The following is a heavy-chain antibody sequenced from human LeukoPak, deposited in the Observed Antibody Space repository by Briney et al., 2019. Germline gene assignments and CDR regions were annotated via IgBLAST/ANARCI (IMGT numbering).Heavy chain of an antibody. Sequence: SETLSLTCAVYGGSFSGYYWSWIRQPPGKGLEWIGEINHSGGTNYNPSLKSRVTISVDTSKNQFSLKLSSVTAADTAVYYCARGSGNCGGDCYVYYFDYWGQGTLVTVSS. D-gene: IGHD2-21*02. CDR3: ARGSGNCGGDCYVYYFDY. J-gene: IGHJ4*02. V-gene: IGHV4-34*01. CDR2: INHSGGT. CDR1: GGSFSGYY.